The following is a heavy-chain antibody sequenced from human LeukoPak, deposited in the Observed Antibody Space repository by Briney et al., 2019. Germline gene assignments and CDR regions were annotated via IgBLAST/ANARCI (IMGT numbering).Heavy chain of an antibody. Sequence: GGSLRLSCVASGFSFSTYWMHWVRQAPRKGLVWVSRIDNGGTTTLYADSVRGRFTISRDNAKNTLYLQMNSLRAEDTAVYYCAKDLFYYDSSGYQDYYYYALDVWGQGTTVTVSS. V-gene: IGHV3-74*01. CDR3: AKDLFYYDSSGYQDYYYYALDV. CDR2: IDNGGTTT. CDR1: GFSFSTYW. D-gene: IGHD3-22*01. J-gene: IGHJ6*02.